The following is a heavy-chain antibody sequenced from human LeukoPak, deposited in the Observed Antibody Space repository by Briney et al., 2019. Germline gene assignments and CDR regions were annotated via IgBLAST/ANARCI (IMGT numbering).Heavy chain of an antibody. D-gene: IGHD6-13*01. V-gene: IGHV3-48*04. CDR3: ARVAAGASKYYFDY. J-gene: IGHJ4*02. CDR2: ISSSSSTI. Sequence: GGSLRLSCAASGFTFSSYSMNWVRQAPGKGLEWVSYISSSSSTIYYADSVKGRFTISRDNAKNSLYLQMNSLRAEDTAVYYCARVAAGASKYYFDYWGQGTLVTVSS. CDR1: GFTFSSYS.